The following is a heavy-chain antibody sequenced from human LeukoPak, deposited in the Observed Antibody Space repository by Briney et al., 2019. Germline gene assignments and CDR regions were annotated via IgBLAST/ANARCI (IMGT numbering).Heavy chain of an antibody. CDR3: AREDSGWYVDY. J-gene: IGHJ4*02. D-gene: IGHD6-19*01. CDR2: INPDSAGT. CDR1: GYTFTDYY. Sequence: ASVKVSCKASGYTFTDYYMHWVRQAPGQGLEWMGWINPDSAGTNYAQKFESRVTMTRDTSISTAYMELSRLRSDDTAVYYCAREDSGWYVDYWGQGTLVTVSS. V-gene: IGHV1-2*02.